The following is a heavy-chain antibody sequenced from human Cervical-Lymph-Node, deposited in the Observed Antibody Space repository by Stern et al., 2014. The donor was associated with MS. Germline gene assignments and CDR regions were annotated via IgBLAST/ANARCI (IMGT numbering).Heavy chain of an antibody. CDR3: AKGMDIVVVPHYGMDV. V-gene: IGHV3-9*01. D-gene: IGHD2-2*03. Sequence: EVHLVESGGGLVQPGRSLRLSCAASGFTFDDYAMHWVRQAPGKGLEWVSGISWNSGSIGYADSVKGRFTISRDNAKNSLYLQMNSLRAEDTALYYCAKGMDIVVVPHYGMDVWGQGTTVTVSS. CDR2: ISWNSGSI. J-gene: IGHJ6*02. CDR1: GFTFDDYA.